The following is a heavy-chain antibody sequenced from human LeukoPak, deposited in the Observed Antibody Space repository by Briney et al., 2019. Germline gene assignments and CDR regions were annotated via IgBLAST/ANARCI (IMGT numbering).Heavy chain of an antibody. CDR2: ISSSGSTI. CDR1: GFTFSDYY. J-gene: IGHJ4*02. Sequence: PGGSLRLSCAASGFTFSDYYMSWIRQAPGKGLEWASYISSSGSTIYYADSVKGRFTISRDNAKNSLYLQMNSLRAEDTAVYYCARAGKWLQSYFDYWGQGTLVTVSS. D-gene: IGHD5-24*01. V-gene: IGHV3-11*01. CDR3: ARAGKWLQSYFDY.